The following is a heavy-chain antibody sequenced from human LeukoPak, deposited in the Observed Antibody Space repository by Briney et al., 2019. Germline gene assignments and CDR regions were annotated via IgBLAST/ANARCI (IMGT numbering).Heavy chain of an antibody. CDR1: GYTFTSYY. V-gene: IGHV1-46*01. J-gene: IGHJ4*02. Sequence: ASVKVSCKASGYTFTSYYMHWVRQAPGQGLEWMGIINPSGGSTSYAQKFQGRVTMTRDTSTSTVYMELSSLRSEDTAVYYCARAADDDEGGWSPNYYFDHWGQGTLVTVSS. CDR3: ARAADDDEGGWSPNYYFDH. CDR2: INPSGGST. D-gene: IGHD6-19*01.